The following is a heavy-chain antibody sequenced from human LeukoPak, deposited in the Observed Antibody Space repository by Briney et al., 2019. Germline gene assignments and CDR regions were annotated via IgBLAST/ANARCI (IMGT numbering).Heavy chain of an antibody. CDR1: GYTFTSYY. J-gene: IGHJ3*02. D-gene: IGHD1-26*01. CDR3: ARDPSGSYPHDAFDI. CDR2: INPSGGST. V-gene: IGHV1-46*01. Sequence: ASVKVSCKASGYTFTSYYMHWVRQAPGQGLEWMGIINPSGGSTSYAQKFQGRVTITADESTSTAYMELSSLRSEDTAVYYCARDPSGSYPHDAFDIWGQGTMVTVSS.